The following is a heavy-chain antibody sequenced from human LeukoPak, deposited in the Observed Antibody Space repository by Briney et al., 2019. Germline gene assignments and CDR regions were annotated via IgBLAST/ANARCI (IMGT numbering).Heavy chain of an antibody. CDR3: ARGHSAAAGTFTAFDI. CDR1: GGTFSSYA. D-gene: IGHD6-13*01. Sequence: SVKVSCKASGGTFSSYAISWVRQAPGQGLEWMGGIIPIFGTTNYAQKFQGRVTITADEFTSTAYMEVSRLSSKDTAVYYCARGHSAAAGTFTAFDIWGQGTMVTVSS. V-gene: IGHV1-69*01. J-gene: IGHJ3*02. CDR2: IIPIFGTT.